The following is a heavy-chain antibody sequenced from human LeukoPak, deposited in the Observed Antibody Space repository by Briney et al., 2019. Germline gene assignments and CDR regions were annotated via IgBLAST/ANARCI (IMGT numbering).Heavy chain of an antibody. CDR1: GFTFSSYA. CDR2: ISYDGSNK. Sequence: GSLRLSCTASGFTFSSYAMHWVRQAPGKGLEWVAIISYDGSNKNYVDSVKARFTISRDNSKNTLYLQMNSLRTEDTAVYFCAREGSSSSFDYWGQGTLVTVSS. V-gene: IGHV3-30-3*01. D-gene: IGHD6-19*01. J-gene: IGHJ4*02. CDR3: AREGSSSSFDY.